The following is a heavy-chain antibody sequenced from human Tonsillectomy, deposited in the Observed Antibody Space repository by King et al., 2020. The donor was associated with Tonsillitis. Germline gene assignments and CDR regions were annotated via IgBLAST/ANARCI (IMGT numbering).Heavy chain of an antibody. CDR3: AREGKDGYNSFYFDS. J-gene: IGHJ4*02. CDR1: GGSMRGYY. D-gene: IGHD5-24*01. CDR2: IDYLGST. V-gene: IGHV4-59*01. Sequence: QLQESGPGLVKPSETLSLTCTVSGGSMRGYYWSWIRQPPGKGLEWIGDIDYLGSTQYNPSLRSRVTISLNTSKAQFSLKLRSVTAGDTAVYWCAREGKDGYNSFYFDSWGQGTLVTVSS.